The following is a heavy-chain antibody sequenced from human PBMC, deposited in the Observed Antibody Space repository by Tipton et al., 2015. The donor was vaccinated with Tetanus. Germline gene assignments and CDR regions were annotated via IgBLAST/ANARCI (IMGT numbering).Heavy chain of an antibody. CDR1: GGSFSGYY. CDR3: ARSYYGSGSYLGWFDP. CDR2: INHRGST. V-gene: IGHV4-34*01. D-gene: IGHD3-10*01. J-gene: IGHJ5*02. Sequence: LRLSCAVYGGSFSGYYWSWIRQPPGQGLEWIGEINHRGSTNYNPSLKSRVTISVDTSKNHFSLKLSSVTAADTAVYYCARSYYGSGSYLGWFDPWGQGTLVTVSS.